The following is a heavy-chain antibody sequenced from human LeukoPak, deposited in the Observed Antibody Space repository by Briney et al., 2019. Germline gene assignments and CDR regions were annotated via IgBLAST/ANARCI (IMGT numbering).Heavy chain of an antibody. V-gene: IGHV4-61*02. Sequence: SETLSLTCTVSGGSISSGSYYWSWIRQPAGKGLEWIGRIYTSGSTNYNPSLKSRVTISVDTSKNQFSLKLSSVTAADTAVYYCARHRIPFSYYYDSSGYAYFDYWGQGTLVTVSS. J-gene: IGHJ4*02. CDR1: GGSISSGSYY. CDR3: ARHRIPFSYYYDSSGYAYFDY. D-gene: IGHD3-22*01. CDR2: IYTSGST.